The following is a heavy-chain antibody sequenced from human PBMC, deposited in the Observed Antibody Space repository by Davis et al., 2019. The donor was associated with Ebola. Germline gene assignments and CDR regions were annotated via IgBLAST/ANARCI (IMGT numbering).Heavy chain of an antibody. CDR3: ARGFKYGDYDY. V-gene: IGHV1-18*01. CDR2: ISAYNGNT. D-gene: IGHD4-17*01. CDR1: GGTFSSYA. J-gene: IGHJ4*02. Sequence: AASVKVSCKASGGTFSSYAISWVRQAPGQGLEWMGWISAYNGNTNYAQKLQGRVTMTTDTSTSTAYMELRSLRSDDTAVYYCARGFKYGDYDYWGQGTLVTVSS.